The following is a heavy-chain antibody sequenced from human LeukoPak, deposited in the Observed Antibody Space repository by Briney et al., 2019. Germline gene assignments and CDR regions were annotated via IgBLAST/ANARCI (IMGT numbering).Heavy chain of an antibody. Sequence: GGSLRLSCAASGFTFSSYSMNWVRQAPGKGLEWVSSISSSSSYIYYADSVKGRFTISRDNAKNSLYLQMNSLRAEDTAVYYCARDGVGISEYYYYGMDVWGQGTTVTVSS. CDR1: GFTFSSYS. CDR3: ARDGVGISEYYYYGMDV. CDR2: ISSSSSYI. V-gene: IGHV3-21*01. D-gene: IGHD3-3*01. J-gene: IGHJ6*02.